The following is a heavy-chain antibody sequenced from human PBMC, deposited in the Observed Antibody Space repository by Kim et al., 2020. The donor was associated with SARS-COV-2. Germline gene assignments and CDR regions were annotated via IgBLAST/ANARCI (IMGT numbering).Heavy chain of an antibody. CDR2: ISGGGSYI. J-gene: IGHJ5*01. V-gene: IGHV3-11*05. Sequence: GGSLRLSCAASGFRFSDYYISWIRQAPGGGLEWVSSISGGGSYIMDADSVKGRFTVSRDNAKSSVSLQMNSLRGDDTAIYYCVRENRDSFDSWGRGTLVTVSS. CDR3: VRENRDSFDS. CDR1: GFRFSDYY.